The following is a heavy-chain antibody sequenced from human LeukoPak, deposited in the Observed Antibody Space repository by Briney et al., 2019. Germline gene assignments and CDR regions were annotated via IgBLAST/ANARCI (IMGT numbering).Heavy chain of an antibody. CDR2: INTNTGNP. V-gene: IGHV7-4-1*02. J-gene: IGHJ4*02. D-gene: IGHD6-19*01. CDR1: GYTFTSYA. Sequence: GASVKVSCKASGYTFTSYAMNWVRQAPGQGLEWMGWINTNTGNPTYAQGFTGRSVFSLDTSVSTAYLQISSLGAEDTAVYYCASGYSSDWAPTHLDYWGQGTLVTVSS. CDR3: ASGYSSDWAPTHLDY.